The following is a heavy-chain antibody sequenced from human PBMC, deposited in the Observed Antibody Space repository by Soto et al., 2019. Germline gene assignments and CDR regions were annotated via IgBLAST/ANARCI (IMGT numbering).Heavy chain of an antibody. CDR1: GGSISSYY. V-gene: IGHV4-59*01. J-gene: IGHJ6*03. Sequence: SETLSLTCTVSGGSISSYYWSWIRQPPGKGLEWIGYIYYSGSTNYNPSLKSRVTISVDTSKNQFSLKLSSVTAADTAMYYCARDPGKYSGYDYSPYYYYYYMDVWGKGTTVTVSS. CDR3: ARDPGKYSGYDYSPYYYYYYMDV. CDR2: IYYSGST. D-gene: IGHD5-12*01.